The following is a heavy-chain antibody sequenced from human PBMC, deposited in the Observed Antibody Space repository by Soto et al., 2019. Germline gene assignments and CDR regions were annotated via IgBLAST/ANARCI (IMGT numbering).Heavy chain of an antibody. CDR2: ISGSGAST. CDR1: GFTFISYA. CDR3: AKEYDSSGYYYAANFDY. J-gene: IGHJ4*02. Sequence: GSLRLSCAASGFTFISYAMNLCRQAPLKWLEWVSVISGSGASTYYADSVKGRFTISRDNSKNTLHLQMNSLRAEDTAVYYCAKEYDSSGYYYAANFDYWGQGTLVTVSS. D-gene: IGHD3-22*01. V-gene: IGHV3-23*01.